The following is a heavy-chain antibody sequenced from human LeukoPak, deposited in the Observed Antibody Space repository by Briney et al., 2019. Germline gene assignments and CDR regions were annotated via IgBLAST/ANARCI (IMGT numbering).Heavy chain of an antibody. D-gene: IGHD5-24*01. CDR1: GGTFSSYA. CDR3: ARDRDGYNPGAYFDY. V-gene: IGHV1-69*13. CDR2: IIPIFGTA. Sequence: ASVKVSCKASGGTFSSYAISWVRQAPGQGLEWMGGIIPIFGTANYAQKFQGRVTITADESTSTAYMELSSLRSEDTAVYYCARDRDGYNPGAYFDYWGQGTLVTVSS. J-gene: IGHJ4*02.